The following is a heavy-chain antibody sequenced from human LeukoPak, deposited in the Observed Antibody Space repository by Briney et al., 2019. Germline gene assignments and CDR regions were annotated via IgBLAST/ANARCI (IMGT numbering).Heavy chain of an antibody. CDR3: AKAQGSSSTHYFDL. CDR1: GLSFDAYA. V-gene: IGHV3-43D*03. Sequence: GGSLRLSCAVSGLSFDAYAMHWVRQVPGKGLEWVSLITWDGVLTYYSDSVRGRFTISRDNSINCLYLQMNSLREEDSGMYYCAKAQGSSSTHYFDLWGQGTVVTVSS. D-gene: IGHD6-6*01. CDR2: ITWDGVLT. J-gene: IGHJ4*02.